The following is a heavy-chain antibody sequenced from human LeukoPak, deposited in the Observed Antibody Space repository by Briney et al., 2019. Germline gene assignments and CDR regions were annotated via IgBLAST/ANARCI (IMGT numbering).Heavy chain of an antibody. J-gene: IGHJ4*02. CDR1: GFSLSTRGMR. CDR3: ARCDRTGYHFDS. D-gene: IGHD3/OR15-3a*01. Sequence: SGPTLVNPTQTLTLTCTFSGFSLSTRGMRVNWIRQPPGKAVEWLARIDWDDDKFYNTSLKTRLTISKDTSKNQVVLRMNNMDPVDTATYYCARCDRTGYHFDSWGQGTLVTVSS. CDR2: IDWDDDK. V-gene: IGHV2-70*04.